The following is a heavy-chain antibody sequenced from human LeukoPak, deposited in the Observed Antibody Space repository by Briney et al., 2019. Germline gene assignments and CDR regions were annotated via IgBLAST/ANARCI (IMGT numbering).Heavy chain of an antibody. D-gene: IGHD5-18*01. CDR1: GGSISSYY. CDR2: IYYSGST. CDR3: AGGYIYGSTYYYMDV. J-gene: IGHJ6*03. Sequence: PSETLSLTCTVSGGSISSYYWSWIRQPPGKGLEWIGYIYYSGSTNYNPSLKSRVTISVDTSKNQFSLKLSSVTAADTAVYYCAGGYIYGSTYYYMDVWGKGATVTVSS. V-gene: IGHV4-59*01.